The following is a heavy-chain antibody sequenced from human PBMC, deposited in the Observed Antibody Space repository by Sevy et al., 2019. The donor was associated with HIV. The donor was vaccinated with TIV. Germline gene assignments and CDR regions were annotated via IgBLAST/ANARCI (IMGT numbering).Heavy chain of an antibody. J-gene: IGHJ4*02. D-gene: IGHD2-15*01. CDR3: ARNADCRGGNCRAFYFDN. CDR1: GGSIGGYY. CDR2: VGHSGIT. Sequence: SETLSLTCAVYGGSIGGYYWSWIRQPPGKGLEWIADVGHSGITNYSPSLKSRLVVSVETSKNQLSLSLKSVTAADTAVYYCARNADCRGGNCRAFYFDNWGQGTLVTVSS. V-gene: IGHV4-34*01.